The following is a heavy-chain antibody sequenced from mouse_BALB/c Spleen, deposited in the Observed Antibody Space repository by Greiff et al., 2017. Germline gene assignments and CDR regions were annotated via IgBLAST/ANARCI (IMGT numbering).Heavy chain of an antibody. D-gene: IGHD5-5*01. CDR1: GFTFSSYA. Sequence: DVQLVESGGGLVKPGGSLKLSCAASGFTFSSYAMSWVRQTPEKRLEWVASISSGGSTYYPDSVKGRFTISRDNARNILYLQMSSLRSEDTAMYYCARGQDYPYAMDYWGQGTSVTVSS. J-gene: IGHJ4*01. CDR3: ARGQDYPYAMDY. CDR2: ISSGGST. V-gene: IGHV5-6-5*01.